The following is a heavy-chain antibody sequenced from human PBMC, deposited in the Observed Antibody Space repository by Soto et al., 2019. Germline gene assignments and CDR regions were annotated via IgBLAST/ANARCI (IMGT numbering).Heavy chain of an antibody. Sequence: GGSLRLSCAASGFTVSTKYMSWVRQAPGKGLEWVSVIYSGGSTFYADSVRGRFTISRDNSKNTVNLQMNSLRAEDTAVYYCARDPWAADYWGQGTMVTVSS. D-gene: IGHD3-16*01. CDR2: IYSGGST. CDR3: ARDPWAADY. V-gene: IGHV3-66*01. CDR1: GFTVSTKY. J-gene: IGHJ4*03.